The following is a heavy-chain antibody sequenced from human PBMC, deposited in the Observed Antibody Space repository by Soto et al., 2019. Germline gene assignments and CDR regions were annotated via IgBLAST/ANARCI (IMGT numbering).Heavy chain of an antibody. CDR1: GFTFSSYW. CDR3: TTDCGPKEPVCV. CDR2: IKQDGGTT. V-gene: IGHV3-15*01. D-gene: IGHD2-21*01. J-gene: IGHJ6*02. Sequence: GGSLRLSCAASGFTFSSYWMSWVRQAPGKGLEWVANIKQDGGTTDYAAPVKGRFTISRDDSKNTLYLQMNSLKTEDTAVYYCTTDCGPKEPVCVWGQGTTVTVSS.